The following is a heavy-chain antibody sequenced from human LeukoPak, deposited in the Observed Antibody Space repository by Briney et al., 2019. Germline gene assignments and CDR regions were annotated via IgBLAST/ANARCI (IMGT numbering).Heavy chain of an antibody. CDR3: ATGEQAYYFDY. Sequence: SETLSLTCTVSGGSISSHYWSWIRQPPGKGLEWIGYIYYSGSTNYNPSLKSRVTISVETSKNQFSLKLSSVTAADTAVYYCATGEQAYYFDYWGQGNLVTVSS. CDR1: GGSISSHY. J-gene: IGHJ4*02. D-gene: IGHD3-10*01. CDR2: IYYSGST. V-gene: IGHV4-59*11.